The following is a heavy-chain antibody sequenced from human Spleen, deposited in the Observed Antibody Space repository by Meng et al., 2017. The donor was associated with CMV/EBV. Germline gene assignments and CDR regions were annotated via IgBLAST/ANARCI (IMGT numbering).Heavy chain of an antibody. D-gene: IGHD6-19*01. V-gene: IGHV3-11*04. J-gene: IGHJ4*02. CDR2: MSRTGTAI. CDR3: ARDLAVAAPEDY. Sequence: LSLTCAASGFTFSDHYMTWIRQAPGKGLEWLAYMSRTGTAIHYADSVKGRFTISRDNAKDSLDLQMNSLRAEDTAVYYCARDLAVAAPEDYWGQGTLVTVSS. CDR1: GFTFSDHY.